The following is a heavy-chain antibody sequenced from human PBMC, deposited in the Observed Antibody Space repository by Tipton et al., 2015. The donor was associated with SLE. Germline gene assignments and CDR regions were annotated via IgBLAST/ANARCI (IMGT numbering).Heavy chain of an antibody. CDR1: GGSISSGASS. J-gene: IGHJ4*02. CDR3: ARRDSSSWSPIDF. Sequence: GLVKPSETLSLTCTVSGGSISSGASSWSWIRQPPGKGLEWMGYIYHTGSTYNNPSLKSRVTISVDRSKNQLSLKMTSVTAADTAVYYCARRDSSSWSPIDFWGQGTLVTVSS. D-gene: IGHD6-13*01. CDR2: IYHTGST. V-gene: IGHV4-30-2*01.